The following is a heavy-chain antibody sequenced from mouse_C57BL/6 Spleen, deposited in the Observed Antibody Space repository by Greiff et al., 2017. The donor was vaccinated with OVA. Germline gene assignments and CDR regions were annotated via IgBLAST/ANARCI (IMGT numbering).Heavy chain of an antibody. D-gene: IGHD2-3*01. Sequence: QVQLQQPGAELVKPGASVKVSCKASGYTFTSYWMHWVKQRPGQGLEWIGRIHPSDSDTNYNQKFKGKATLTVDKSSSPAYMQLSSLTSEDSAVYYCAILIYDGYSDFDYWGQGTTLTVSS. CDR2: IHPSDSDT. J-gene: IGHJ2*01. CDR1: GYTFTSYW. CDR3: AILIYDGYSDFDY. V-gene: IGHV1-74*01.